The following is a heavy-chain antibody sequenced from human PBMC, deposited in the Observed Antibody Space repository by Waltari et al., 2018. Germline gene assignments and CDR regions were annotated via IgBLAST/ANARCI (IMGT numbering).Heavy chain of an antibody. CDR1: GGTFSSYA. Sequence: QVQLVQSGAELKKPGSSVKVSCKASGGTFSSYAISWVRQAPGQGLEWMGGIIPTFGTANYAQKFQGRVTITADESTSTAYMELSSLRSEDTAVYYCARDRRKGSYYVSGAFDIWGQGTMVTVSS. CDR3: ARDRRKGSYYVSGAFDI. CDR2: IIPTFGTA. V-gene: IGHV1-69*01. D-gene: IGHD1-26*01. J-gene: IGHJ3*02.